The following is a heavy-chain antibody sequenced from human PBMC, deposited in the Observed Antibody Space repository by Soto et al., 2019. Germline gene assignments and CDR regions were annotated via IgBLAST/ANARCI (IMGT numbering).Heavy chain of an antibody. D-gene: IGHD2-15*01. CDR1: GFTFSSYW. CDR2: INSDGNIT. Sequence: VGSLRLSCAASGFTFSSYWMHWVRQAPGKGLVWVSRINSDGNITSYADSVKGRFTISRDNAKNTLYLQMNSLRAEDTAVYYCVRGGNCIVSSCPLGSHYGMDVWGQGTTVTVSS. V-gene: IGHV3-74*01. J-gene: IGHJ6*02. CDR3: VRGGNCIVSSCPLGSHYGMDV.